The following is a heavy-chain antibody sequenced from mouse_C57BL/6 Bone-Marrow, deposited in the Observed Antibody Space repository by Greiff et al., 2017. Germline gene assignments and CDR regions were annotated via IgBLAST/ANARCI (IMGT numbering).Heavy chain of an antibody. Sequence: VQRVESGAELARPGASVKLSCKASGYTFTSYGISWVKQRTGQGLEWIGEIYPRSGNTYYNEKFKGKATLTADKSSSTAYMELRRLTSEDSAVYFCARWEIYYDYEDYAMDYWGQGTSVTVSS. CDR3: ARWEIYYDYEDYAMDY. J-gene: IGHJ4*01. D-gene: IGHD2-4*01. CDR1: GYTFTSYG. CDR2: IYPRSGNT. V-gene: IGHV1-81*01.